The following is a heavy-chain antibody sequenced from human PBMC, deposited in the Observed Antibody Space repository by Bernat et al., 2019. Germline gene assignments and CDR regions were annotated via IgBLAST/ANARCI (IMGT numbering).Heavy chain of an antibody. J-gene: IGHJ4*02. CDR2: ISYDGSNK. CDR1: GFTFSSYA. CDR3: ARDLSVVVAATPLY. D-gene: IGHD2-15*01. V-gene: IGHV3-30*01. Sequence: QVQLVESGGGVVQPGRSLRLSCAASGFTFSSYAMHWVRQAPGKGLEWVAVISYDGSNKYYADSVKVRFTISRDNSKNTLYLQMNSLRAEDTAVYYCARDLSVVVAATPLYWGQGTLVTVSS.